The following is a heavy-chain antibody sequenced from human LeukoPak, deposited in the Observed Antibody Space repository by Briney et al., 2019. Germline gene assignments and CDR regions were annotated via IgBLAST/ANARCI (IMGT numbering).Heavy chain of an antibody. V-gene: IGHV3-23*01. CDR1: GFTFSSYA. CDR3: SKWGDYDVLTGYYDSDF. D-gene: IGHD3-9*01. J-gene: IGHJ4*02. Sequence: GGSLRLSCAASGFTFSSYAIGWVRQAPGKGLEWVSAISGSGGSTYYADFVKGRFTISRDNSKNTLFLQMNSLRVEDTALYYCSKWGDYDVLTGYYDSDFWGQGTLVTVSS. CDR2: ISGSGGST.